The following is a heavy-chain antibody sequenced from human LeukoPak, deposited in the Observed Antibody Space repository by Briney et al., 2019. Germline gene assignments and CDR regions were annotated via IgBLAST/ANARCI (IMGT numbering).Heavy chain of an antibody. CDR2: IHYSGST. Sequence: SETLSLTCTVSSGSMNGYYWSWIRQPPGKGLEWIGYIHYSGSTNYNPSLKSRVSISVDTSKKQFSLRLTSVTAADTAVYYCARGDATYFDSWGQGTLVTVSS. CDR1: SGSMNGYY. J-gene: IGHJ4*02. V-gene: IGHV4-59*01. CDR3: ARGDATYFDS. D-gene: IGHD3-16*01.